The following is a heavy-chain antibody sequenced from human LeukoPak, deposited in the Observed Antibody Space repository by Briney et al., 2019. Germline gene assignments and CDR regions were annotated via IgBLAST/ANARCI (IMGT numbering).Heavy chain of an antibody. CDR3: AKVITMIPPRAFDI. D-gene: IGHD3-22*01. Sequence: ETLSLTCTVSGGSISSSDYYWGWIRQPPGKGLEWVSAISGSGGSTYYADSVKGRFTISRDNSKNTLYLQMNSLRAEDTAVYYCAKVITMIPPRAFDIWGQGTMVTVSS. J-gene: IGHJ3*02. CDR2: ISGSGGST. CDR1: GGSISSSDYY. V-gene: IGHV3-23*01.